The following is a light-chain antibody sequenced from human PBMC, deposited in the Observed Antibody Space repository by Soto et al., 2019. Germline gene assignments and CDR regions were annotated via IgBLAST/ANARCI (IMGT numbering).Light chain of an antibody. CDR3: QQYNNWPPN. Sequence: EVVLPHARVTLSLSPGERATLSCRASQSFGRHLAWYHQKPGQAPKLLIFDASTRATGVPARFSGSGSETEFTLTVSSLQSEDIAVYFCQQYNNWPPNFGQGTRLEIK. CDR2: DAS. J-gene: IGKJ5*01. CDR1: QSFGRH. V-gene: IGKV3-15*01.